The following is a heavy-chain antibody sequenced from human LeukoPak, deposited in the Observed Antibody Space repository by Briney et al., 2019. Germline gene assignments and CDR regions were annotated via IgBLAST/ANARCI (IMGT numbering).Heavy chain of an antibody. Sequence: ASVKVSXKASGYTFTSYGISWVRQAPGQGLEWMGWISAYNGNTNYAQKLQGRVTMTTDTSTSTAYMELRSLRSDDTAVYYCAREVRYYDSSGYYTLFDYWGQGTLVTVSS. D-gene: IGHD3-22*01. CDR1: GYTFTSYG. V-gene: IGHV1-18*01. CDR3: AREVRYYDSSGYYTLFDY. CDR2: ISAYNGNT. J-gene: IGHJ4*02.